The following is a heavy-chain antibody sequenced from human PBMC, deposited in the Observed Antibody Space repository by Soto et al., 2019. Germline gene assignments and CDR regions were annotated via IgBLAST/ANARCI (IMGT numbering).Heavy chain of an antibody. CDR3: ARDRAAAIGYYFYYGMDV. CDR2: LYYSGST. D-gene: IGHD2-2*01. J-gene: IGHJ6*02. Sequence: SEMKSHTCSVSDASSNSGNYYRSWLRQPPGKGLEWIGYLYYSGSTNYNPSLKSRVTISLDTSKNQFSLNLSSVTAADTAVYFCARDRAAAIGYYFYYGMDVWGQGTTVTVSS. CDR1: DASSNSGNYY. V-gene: IGHV4-61*01.